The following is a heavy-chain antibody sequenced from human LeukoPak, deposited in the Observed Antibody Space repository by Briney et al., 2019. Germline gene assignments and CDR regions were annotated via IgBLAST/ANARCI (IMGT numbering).Heavy chain of an antibody. CDR2: VYQTGST. D-gene: IGHD4-11*01. V-gene: IGHV4-59*01. Sequence: PGGSLRRSCAASGFTFSSYSMNWVRQAPGKGLEWVGYVYQTGSTKFNPSLNGRVSISRDTSNNFFSLRLRSVTAADTAVYFCARGRVSSSTWYSTYYYFFYMDFWGKGTTVTVSS. CDR3: ARGRVSSSTWYSTYYYFFYMDF. CDR1: GFTFSSYS. J-gene: IGHJ6*03.